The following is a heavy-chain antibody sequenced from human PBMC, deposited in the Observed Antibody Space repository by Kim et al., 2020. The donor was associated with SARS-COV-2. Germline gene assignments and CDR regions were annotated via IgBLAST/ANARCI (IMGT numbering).Heavy chain of an antibody. V-gene: IGHV3-48*04. J-gene: IGHJ5*02. CDR3: ARVHSSRWELPVGWFDP. CDR2: ISSSSSTI. Sequence: GGSLRLSCAASGFTFSSYSMNWVRQAPGKGLEWVSYISSSSSTIYYADSVKGRFTISRDNAKNSLYLQMNSLRAEDTAVYYCARVHSSRWELPVGWFDPWGQGTLVTVSS. D-gene: IGHD1-26*01. CDR1: GFTFSSYS.